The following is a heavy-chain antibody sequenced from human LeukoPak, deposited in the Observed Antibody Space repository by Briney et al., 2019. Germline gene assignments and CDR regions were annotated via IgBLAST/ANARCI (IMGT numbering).Heavy chain of an antibody. D-gene: IGHD3-22*01. Sequence: GRSLRLSCAASGFTFSSYAMHWVRQAPGKGLEWVAVISYDGSNKYYADSVKGRFTISRDNPKNTLYLQMNSLRAEDTAVYYCARGSRTYYYDSSGYYGFDYWGQGTLVTVSS. CDR3: ARGSRTYYYDSSGYYGFDY. V-gene: IGHV3-30-3*01. CDR2: ISYDGSNK. CDR1: GFTFSSYA. J-gene: IGHJ4*02.